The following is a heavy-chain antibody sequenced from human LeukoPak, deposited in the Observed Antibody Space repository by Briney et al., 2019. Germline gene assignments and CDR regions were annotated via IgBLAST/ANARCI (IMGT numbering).Heavy chain of an antibody. V-gene: IGHV4-4*02. CDR1: GGSISSSNW. CDR3: ARGSSEDAFDI. CDR2: IYHSGST. Sequence: SETLSHSCAVSGGSISSSNWWSWVRQPTGKGLEWIGEIYHSGSTNYNPSLKSRVTISVDKSKNQFSLKLSSVTAADTAVYYCARGSSEDAFDIWGQGTMVTVSS. D-gene: IGHD6-19*01. J-gene: IGHJ3*02.